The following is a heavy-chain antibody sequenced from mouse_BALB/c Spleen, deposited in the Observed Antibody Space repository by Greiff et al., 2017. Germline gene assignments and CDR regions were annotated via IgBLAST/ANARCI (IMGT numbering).Heavy chain of an antibody. V-gene: IGHV5-17*02. CDR2: ISSGSSTI. CDR3: ARTLNWAHYFDY. CDR1: GFTFSSFG. D-gene: IGHD4-1*02. J-gene: IGHJ2*01. Sequence: EVQGVESGGGLVQPGGSRKLSCAASGFTFSSFGMHWVRQAPEKGLEWVAYISSGSSTIYYADTVKGRFTISRDNPKNTLFLQMTSLRSEDTAMYYCARTLNWAHYFDYWGQGTTLTVSS.